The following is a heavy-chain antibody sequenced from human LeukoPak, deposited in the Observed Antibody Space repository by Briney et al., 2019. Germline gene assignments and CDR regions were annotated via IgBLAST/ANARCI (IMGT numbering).Heavy chain of an antibody. CDR3: AREGTDYYDSSGCLDY. D-gene: IGHD3-22*01. Sequence: GASVKASCKASGYTFTGYYMHWVRQAPGQGLEWMGWINPNSGGKNYAQKFQGRVTMTRDTSISTDYMELSRLRSDDTAVYYCAREGTDYYDSSGCLDYWGQGTLVTVSS. V-gene: IGHV1-2*02. CDR1: GYTFTGYY. J-gene: IGHJ4*02. CDR2: INPNSGGK.